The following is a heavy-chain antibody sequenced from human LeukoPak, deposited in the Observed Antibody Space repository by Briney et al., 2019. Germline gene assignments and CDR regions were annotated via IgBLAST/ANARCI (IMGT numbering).Heavy chain of an antibody. D-gene: IGHD3-3*01. CDR2: INTDGSST. V-gene: IGHV3-74*01. CDR1: GFTFSSYW. CDR3: ARDLGSMTIFGVVTPYYFDY. Sequence: GGSLRLSCAASGFTFSSYWMHWVRQAPGKGLVWVSRINTDGSSTSYADSVRGRFTISRDNAKNTLYLQMDGLRAEDTAVYYCARDLGSMTIFGVVTPYYFDYWGQGILVTVSS. J-gene: IGHJ4*02.